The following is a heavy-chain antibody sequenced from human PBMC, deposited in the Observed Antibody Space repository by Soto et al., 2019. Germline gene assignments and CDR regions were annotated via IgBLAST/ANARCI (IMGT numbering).Heavy chain of an antibody. D-gene: IGHD5-12*01. V-gene: IGHV4-30-2*06. CDR3: ARGGGYDSFDY. J-gene: IGHJ4*02. CDR2: ISHLEST. Sequence: PSETLSLTSTVSCASMSYGGFGWSWILQSPGKGLEWIGYISHLESTYFHPSFKSRLTMSIDRTRNQFSLKLSSVTAVDMAVYYCARGGGYDSFDYWGQGVLVTVSS. CDR1: CASMSYGGFG.